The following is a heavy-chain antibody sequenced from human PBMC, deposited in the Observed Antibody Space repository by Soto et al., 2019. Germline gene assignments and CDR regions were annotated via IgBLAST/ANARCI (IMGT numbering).Heavy chain of an antibody. V-gene: IGHV6-1*01. CDR1: GDSVSSNSAA. CDR2: TYYRSKWYK. Sequence: SQTLSLTFAISGDSVSSNSAAWNWIRQSPSRGLEWLGRTYYRSKWYKEYAASVKSRIAINPDTSKNQFSLQSNSVSPEDTAVYYCARTVGWLDPWGQGSLVTVSS. D-gene: IGHD1-26*01. J-gene: IGHJ5*02. CDR3: ARTVGWLDP.